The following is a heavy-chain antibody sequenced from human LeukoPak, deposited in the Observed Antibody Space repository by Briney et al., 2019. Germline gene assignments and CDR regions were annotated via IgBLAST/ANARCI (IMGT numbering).Heavy chain of an antibody. J-gene: IGHJ6*02. Sequence: GASVTVSCKASGYTFISYDINWVRQATGQGLEWMGWMNPNSGNTGYAQKFQGRVTMTRNTSISTAYMELSSLRSEDTAVYYCARAGDQQLVHLVYYYYGMDVWGQGTTVTVSS. D-gene: IGHD6-13*01. CDR3: ARAGDQQLVHLVYYYYGMDV. CDR1: GYTFISYD. CDR2: MNPNSGNT. V-gene: IGHV1-8*01.